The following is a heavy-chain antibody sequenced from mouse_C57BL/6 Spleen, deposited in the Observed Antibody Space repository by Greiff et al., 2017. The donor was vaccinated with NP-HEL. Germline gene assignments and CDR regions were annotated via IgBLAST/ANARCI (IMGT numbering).Heavy chain of an antibody. D-gene: IGHD2-4*01. CDR2: IDPSDSYT. CDR3: ARGRNYYDLDY. J-gene: IGHJ2*01. V-gene: IGHV1-69*01. CDR1: GYTFTSYW. Sequence: QVQLQQSGAELVMPGASVKLSCKASGYTFTSYWMHWVKQGPGQGLEWIGEIDPSDSYTNYNQKFKGKSTLTVDKSSSTAYMQLSSLTSEDSAVYYCARGRNYYDLDYWGQGTTLTVSS.